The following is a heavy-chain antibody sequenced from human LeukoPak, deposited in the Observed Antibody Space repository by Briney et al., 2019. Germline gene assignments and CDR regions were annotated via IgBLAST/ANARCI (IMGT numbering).Heavy chain of an antibody. D-gene: IGHD2-2*01. V-gene: IGHV3-21*04. CDR2: ISSSSYI. J-gene: IGHJ4*02. CDR3: VRGQAIVVVPVAMGF. CDR1: GFTFSSYS. Sequence: GGSLRLSCAASGFTFSSYSMNWVRQAPGKGLEWVSSISSSSYIYYADSVKGRFTISRDKAKNSLYLQMNSLTAEDTALYYCVRGQAIVVVPVAMGFWGQGTLVTVSS.